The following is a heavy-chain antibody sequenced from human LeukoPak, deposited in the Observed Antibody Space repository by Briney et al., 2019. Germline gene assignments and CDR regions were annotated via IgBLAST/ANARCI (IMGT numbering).Heavy chain of an antibody. J-gene: IGHJ3*01. V-gene: IGHV1-2*02. CDR2: IIPNSGGT. CDR3: ARVRIVATVHDAFDV. CDR1: GYTFTGYY. D-gene: IGHD5-12*01. Sequence: ASVKVSCKASGYTFTGYYIHWVRQAPGQGLGWMGWIIPNSGGTNYAQKFQGRVTMTRDTSISTAYMELSRLRSDDTAVYYCARVRIVATVHDAFDVWAQGTMVTVSS.